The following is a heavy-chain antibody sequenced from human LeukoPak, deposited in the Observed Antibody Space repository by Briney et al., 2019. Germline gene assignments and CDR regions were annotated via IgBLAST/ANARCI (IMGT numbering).Heavy chain of an antibody. J-gene: IGHJ6*03. Sequence: GGSLRLSCAASGFTFRDYAIHWVRQAPGKGLEWVAVIWDDGGHENYVDSVEGRFTLSRDNSKNTVYLQMSSLRAEETAVYYCAKDPDFWSGERGYYMDVWGKGTTVTVSS. D-gene: IGHD3-3*01. CDR1: GFTFRDYA. V-gene: IGHV3-33*06. CDR3: AKDPDFWSGERGYYMDV. CDR2: IWDDGGHE.